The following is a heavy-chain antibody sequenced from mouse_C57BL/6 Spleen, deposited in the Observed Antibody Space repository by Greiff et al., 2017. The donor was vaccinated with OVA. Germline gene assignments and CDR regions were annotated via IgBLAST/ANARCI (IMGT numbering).Heavy chain of an antibody. D-gene: IGHD1-1*01. CDR2: IDPSDSYT. Sequence: VQLQQPGAELVMPGASVKLSCKASGYTFTSYWMHWVKQRPGQGLEWIGEIDPSDSYTNYNQKFKGKSTLTVDKSSSTAYMQLSSLTSEDSAVYYCARSEVVATYWYFDVWGTGTTVTVSS. CDR1: GYTFTSYW. J-gene: IGHJ1*03. V-gene: IGHV1-69*01. CDR3: ARSEVVATYWYFDV.